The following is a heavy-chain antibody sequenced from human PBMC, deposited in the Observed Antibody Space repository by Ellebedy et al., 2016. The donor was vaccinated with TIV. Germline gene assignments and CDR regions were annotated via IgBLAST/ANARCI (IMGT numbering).Heavy chain of an antibody. Sequence: SVKVSCXASGGTFSSYAIRWVRQAPGQGLEWMGGIIPIFGTANYAQKFQERVTITRDMYTSTAYMELSSRRSEDTAVYYCAADWSWSSGYDIYGMDVWGQGTTVTVSS. J-gene: IGHJ6*02. D-gene: IGHD5-12*01. CDR1: GGTFSSYA. CDR2: IIPIFGTA. CDR3: AADWSWSSGYDIYGMDV. V-gene: IGHV1-69*05.